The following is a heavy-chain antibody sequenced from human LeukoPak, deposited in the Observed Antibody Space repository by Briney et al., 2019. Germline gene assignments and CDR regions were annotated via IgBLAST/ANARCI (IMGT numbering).Heavy chain of an antibody. CDR1: GFTFSSYG. J-gene: IGHJ4*02. CDR2: IWYDGSNK. V-gene: IGHV3-33*01. Sequence: GGSLRLSCAASGFTFSSYGMHWVRQAPGKGLEWVAAIWYDGSNKYYADSVKGRFTISRDNSKNTLYLQMNSLRAEDTAVYYCARDLVDIVVVPAAMPALIYWGQGPLSPSPQ. CDR3: ARDLVDIVVVPAAMPALIY. D-gene: IGHD2-2*01.